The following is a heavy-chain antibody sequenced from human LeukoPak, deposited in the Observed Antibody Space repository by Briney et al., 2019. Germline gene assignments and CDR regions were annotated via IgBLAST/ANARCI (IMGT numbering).Heavy chain of an antibody. D-gene: IGHD5-12*01. CDR1: GYSFTSYW. J-gene: IGHJ4*02. V-gene: IGHV5-51*01. CDR2: ISPGDSKT. CDR3: ARLRGSGYDRFDY. Sequence: KVSCKCSGYSFTSYWIGWVRQMPGKGPEWMGIISPGDSKTIYSPSFQGQVTISADKSISTAYLQWSSLKASGTAMYYCARLRGSGYDRFDYWGQGTLVTVSS.